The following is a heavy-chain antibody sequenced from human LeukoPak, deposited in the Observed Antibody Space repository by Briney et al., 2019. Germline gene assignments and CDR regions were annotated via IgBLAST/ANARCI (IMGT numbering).Heavy chain of an antibody. Sequence: GGSLRLSCAASGFTFSSYGMHWVRQAPGKGLEWVAFIRYDGSNKYYADSVKGRFTISRDNSKNTLYLQMNSLRAEDTAVYYCAKGHYYNILTGYYVRRGLDYWGQGTLVTVSS. CDR3: AKGHYYNILTGYYVRRGLDY. CDR2: IRYDGSNK. V-gene: IGHV3-30*02. CDR1: GFTFSSYG. D-gene: IGHD3-9*01. J-gene: IGHJ4*02.